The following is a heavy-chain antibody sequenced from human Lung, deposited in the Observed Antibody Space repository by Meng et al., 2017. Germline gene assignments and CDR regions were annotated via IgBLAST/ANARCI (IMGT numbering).Heavy chain of an antibody. Sequence: VQLVQFGAEVKKPGASVKVSCKASGYTFTTYGISWVRQAPGQGLEWMGWIDPKSGDTHYAQRFQGRVTMTGDTSISTAYMELSGLRSDDTAMYYCARDEDISAAGKLFGDYWGQGTLVTVSS. CDR2: IDPKSGDT. J-gene: IGHJ4*02. CDR1: GYTFTTYG. D-gene: IGHD6-13*01. V-gene: IGHV1-2*02. CDR3: ARDEDISAAGKLFGDY.